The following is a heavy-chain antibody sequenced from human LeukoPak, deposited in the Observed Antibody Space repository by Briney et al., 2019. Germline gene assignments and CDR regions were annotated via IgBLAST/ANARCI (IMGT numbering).Heavy chain of an antibody. D-gene: IGHD6-13*01. Sequence: ASVKVSCKASGHTFTSYGISWVRQAPGQGLEWMGWISAYNDNTNYAQKLQGRVTMTTDTSTSTAYMELRSLRSDDTAVYYCARDGVSYSSSWYSDDYYYYYMDVWGKGTMVTVSS. J-gene: IGHJ6*03. V-gene: IGHV1-18*01. CDR1: GHTFTSYG. CDR2: ISAYNDNT. CDR3: ARDGVSYSSSWYSDDYYYYYMDV.